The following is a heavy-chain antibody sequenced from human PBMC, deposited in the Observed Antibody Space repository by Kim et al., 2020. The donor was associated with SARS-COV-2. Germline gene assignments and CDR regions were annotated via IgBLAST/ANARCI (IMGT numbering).Heavy chain of an antibody. CDR1: GFTFSSYA. CDR3: AREEVMVDAFDI. J-gene: IGHJ3*02. D-gene: IGHD3-10*01. CDR2: ISYDGSNK. V-gene: IGHV3-30-3*01. Sequence: GGSLRLSCAASGFTFSSYAMHWVRQAPGKGLEWVAVISYDGSNKYHADSVKGRFTISRDNSKNTLYLQMNSLRAEDTAVYYCAREEVMVDAFDIWGQGTMVTVSS.